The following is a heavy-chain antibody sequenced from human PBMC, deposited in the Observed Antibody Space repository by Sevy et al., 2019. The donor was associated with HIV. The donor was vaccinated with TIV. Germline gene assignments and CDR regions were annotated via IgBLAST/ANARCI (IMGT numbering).Heavy chain of an antibody. J-gene: IGHJ3*02. D-gene: IGHD2-2*01. CDR1: GFTVSSNY. CDR2: IYSGGST. Sequence: GGSLRLSCAASGFTVSSNYMSWVRQAPGKGLEWVSVIYSGGSTYYADSVKGRFTISRDNSKNTLYLQRNSLRAEDTAVYYCAREGTRDDAFDIWGQGTMVTVSS. CDR3: AREGTRDDAFDI. V-gene: IGHV3-53*01.